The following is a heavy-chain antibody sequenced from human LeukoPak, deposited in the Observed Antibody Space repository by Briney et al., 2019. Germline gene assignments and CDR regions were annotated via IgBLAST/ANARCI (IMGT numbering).Heavy chain of an antibody. Sequence: GGSLRLSCAASGFTFSSYWMSWVRQAPGKGLEWVANIKQDGSEKYYVDSVKGRFTISRDNSKNTLYLQMNSLRAEDTAVYYCAKGATYYYDSSGYYFDYWGQGTLVTVSS. CDR3: AKGATYYYDSSGYYFDY. D-gene: IGHD3-22*01. CDR2: IKQDGSEK. J-gene: IGHJ4*02. CDR1: GFTFSSYW. V-gene: IGHV3-7*03.